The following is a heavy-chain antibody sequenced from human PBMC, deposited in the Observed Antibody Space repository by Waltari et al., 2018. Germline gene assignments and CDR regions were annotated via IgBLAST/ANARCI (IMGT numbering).Heavy chain of an antibody. CDR2: IFYTGGT. J-gene: IGHJ3*02. V-gene: IGHV4-39*07. CDR3: ATLETAADAFDI. D-gene: IGHD2-15*01. Sequence: QLQLQESGPGLVKPSETLSLTCNVSGVSIRGSSYYWGWFRQPPGKGLEWIGNIFYTGGTSYYPSLQSRVTISVDTSKNHFSLKLSSVTAADTAVYYCATLETAADAFDIWGHGTMVTVSS. CDR1: GVSIRGSSYY.